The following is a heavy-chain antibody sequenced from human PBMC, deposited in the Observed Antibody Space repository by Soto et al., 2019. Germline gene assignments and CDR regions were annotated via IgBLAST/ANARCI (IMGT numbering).Heavy chain of an antibody. CDR3: ARPYYYDSSGPTEDFDY. D-gene: IGHD3-22*01. J-gene: IGHJ4*02. CDR1: GYSFTSYW. Sequence: CKGSGYSFTSYWIGWVRQMPGKGLEWMGIIYPGDSDTRYSPSFQGQVTISADKSISTAYLQWSSLKASDTAMYYCARPYYYDSSGPTEDFDYWGQGTLVTVSS. V-gene: IGHV5-51*01. CDR2: IYPGDSDT.